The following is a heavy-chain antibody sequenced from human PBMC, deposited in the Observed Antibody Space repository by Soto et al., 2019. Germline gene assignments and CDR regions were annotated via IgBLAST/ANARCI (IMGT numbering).Heavy chain of an antibody. CDR1: GFTFNTYA. J-gene: IGHJ4*02. V-gene: IGHV3-48*01. CDR3: ARSGMYSKVDY. D-gene: IGHD2-8*01. CDR2: ISGSSNNI. Sequence: EAQLVESGGALVQPGGSLRLSCVASGFTFNTYAMNWVRQTPGKGLEWLSYISGSSNNIYYVDSVKGRFTISRDNAENSLYLQMNSLTVEDTALYYCARSGMYSKVDYWGLGTLVTVSS.